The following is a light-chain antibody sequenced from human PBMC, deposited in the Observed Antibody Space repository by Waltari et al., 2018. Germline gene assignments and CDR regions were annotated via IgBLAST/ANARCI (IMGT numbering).Light chain of an antibody. V-gene: IGLV2-14*03. J-gene: IGLJ1*01. CDR2: DVS. CDR1: SSDVGGYNY. Sequence: QSALTQPASVSGSPGQSITISGTATSSDVGGYNYVPWYHQHPGKAPKLMISDVSNRPSGVSNRFSGSKSGNTASLTISGLQAEDEADYYCSSHTSSSTSYVFGTGTKVTVL. CDR3: SSHTSSSTSYV.